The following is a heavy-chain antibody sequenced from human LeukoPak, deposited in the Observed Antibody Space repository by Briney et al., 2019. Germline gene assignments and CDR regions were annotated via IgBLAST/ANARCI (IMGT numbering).Heavy chain of an antibody. D-gene: IGHD3-22*01. CDR1: GFTFSSYA. V-gene: IGHV3-23*01. J-gene: IGHJ4*02. CDR3: AGPYYFDSSGYYPALGC. Sequence: QTGGSLRLSCAASGFTFSSYAMSWVRQAPGKGLEWVSGLSNSGDSRYYADSVQGRFTISRDNSKNTLYLQMNSLRAEDTAVYYCAGPYYFDSSGYYPALGCWGQGTLVTVSS. CDR2: LSNSGDSR.